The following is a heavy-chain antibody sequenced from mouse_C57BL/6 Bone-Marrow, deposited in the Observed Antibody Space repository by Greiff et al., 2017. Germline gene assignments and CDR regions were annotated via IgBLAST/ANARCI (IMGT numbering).Heavy chain of an antibody. J-gene: IGHJ2*01. V-gene: IGHV1-9*01. CDR1: GYTFTGYW. CDR2: LLPGSGST. CDR3: ARWGWVTITNY. D-gene: IGHD2-12*01. Sequence: VQLQQSGAELMKPGASVKLSCKATGYTFTGYWIEWVKQRPGHGLEWIGELLPGSGSTNYTEKFKGKATFTADTSSNTAYMQLSSLTTEDSAIYYCARWGWVTITNYWGQGTTLTVSS.